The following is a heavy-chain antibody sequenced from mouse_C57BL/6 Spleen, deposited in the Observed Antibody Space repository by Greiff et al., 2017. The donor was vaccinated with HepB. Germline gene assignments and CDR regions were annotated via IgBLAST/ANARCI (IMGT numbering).Heavy chain of an antibody. CDR2: IYPRDCST. Sequence: QVQLQQSGPELVKPGASVKLSCKASGYTFTSYDINWVKQRPGQGLEWIGWIYPRDCSTKYNEKFKGKATLTVDTSSSTAYMELHSLTSEDSAVYFCARSEYYSNSFDYWGQGTTRTVSS. V-gene: IGHV1-85*01. CDR1: GYTFTSYD. D-gene: IGHD2-5*01. J-gene: IGHJ2*01. CDR3: ARSEYYSNSFDY.